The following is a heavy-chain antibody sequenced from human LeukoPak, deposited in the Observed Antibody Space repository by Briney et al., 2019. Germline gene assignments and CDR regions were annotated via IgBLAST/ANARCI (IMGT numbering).Heavy chain of an antibody. Sequence: GGSLSLSCSASGFTFASNLMSWVRQAPGKGLEWVSSISAPGGSTYYADSVKGRFTISRDNSENTLSLQMNSLRAGDTAVYYCAIGRGRAPIKGDYFDSWGQGTLVTVSS. V-gene: IGHV3-23*01. J-gene: IGHJ4*02. CDR2: ISAPGGST. CDR1: GFTFASNL. D-gene: IGHD3-10*01. CDR3: AIGRGRAPIKGDYFDS.